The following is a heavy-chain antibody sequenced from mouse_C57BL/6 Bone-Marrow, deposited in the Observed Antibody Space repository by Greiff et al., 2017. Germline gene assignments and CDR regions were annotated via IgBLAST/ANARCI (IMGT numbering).Heavy chain of an antibody. CDR1: GYAFSSSW. CDR3: ARGGTYWYFDV. CDR2: IYPGDGDT. D-gene: IGHD3-3*01. J-gene: IGHJ1*03. V-gene: IGHV1-82*01. Sequence: QVQLQQSGPELVKPGASVKISCKASGYAFSSSWMNWVKQRPGKGLEWIGRIYPGDGDTNYNGKFKGKATLTADKSSSTAYMQLSSLTSEDSAVCFCARGGTYWYFDVWGTGTTVTVSS.